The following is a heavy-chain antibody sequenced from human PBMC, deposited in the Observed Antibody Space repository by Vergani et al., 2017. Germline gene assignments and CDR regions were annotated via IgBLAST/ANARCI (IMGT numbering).Heavy chain of an antibody. V-gene: IGHV4-34*01. CDR2: INHSGST. D-gene: IGHD3-9*01. J-gene: IGHJ4*02. Sequence: QVQLQQWGAGLLKPSETLSLTCAVYGGSFSGYYWSWIRQPPGKGLEWIGEINHSGSTNYNPSLKSRVTISVDTSKNQFSLKLSSVTAADTAVYYCAKGREGIPLRYFDWSLDYWGQGTLVTVSS. CDR3: AKGREGIPLRYFDWSLDY. CDR1: GGSFSGYY.